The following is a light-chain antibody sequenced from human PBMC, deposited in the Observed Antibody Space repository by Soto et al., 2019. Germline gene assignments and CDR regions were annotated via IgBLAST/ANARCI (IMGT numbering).Light chain of an antibody. J-gene: IGKJ2*01. CDR2: DAS. Sequence: EIVLTQSPATLSLSPGERATLSCRASQSVNSYLAWYQQKPGQALRLLIYDASNRATGIPARFSGSRSGTDFTLTISSLEPEDFAFYYCQQRSNWPLMYTFGQGTKLEIK. CDR3: QQRSNWPLMYT. CDR1: QSVNSY. V-gene: IGKV3-11*01.